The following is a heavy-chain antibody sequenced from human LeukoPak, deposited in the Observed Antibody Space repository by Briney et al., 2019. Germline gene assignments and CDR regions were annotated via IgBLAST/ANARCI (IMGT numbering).Heavy chain of an antibody. Sequence: PGGSLRLSCAASGFTFSSYSMNWVRQAPGKGLEWVSYISSSSSTIYYADSVKGRFTISRDNAKNSLYLQMNSLRAEDTAVYYCAKDGVPSRYFGRNYFDYWGQGTLVTVSS. J-gene: IGHJ4*02. V-gene: IGHV3-48*01. CDR3: AKDGVPSRYFGRNYFDY. CDR1: GFTFSSYS. D-gene: IGHD2-8*01. CDR2: ISSSSSTI.